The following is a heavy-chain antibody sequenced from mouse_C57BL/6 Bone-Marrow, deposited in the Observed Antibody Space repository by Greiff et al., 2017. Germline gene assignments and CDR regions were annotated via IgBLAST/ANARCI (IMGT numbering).Heavy chain of an antibody. CDR1: GYTFTDYN. CDR3: ARDSLVDY. V-gene: IGHV1-18*01. D-gene: IGHD3-2*01. J-gene: IGHJ4*01. CDR2: INPNNGGT. Sequence: EVQLQQSGPELVKPGASVKIPCKASGYTFTDYNMDWVKQSHGKSLEWIGDINPNNGGTIYNQKFKGKATLTVAKSSSTAYLVLRSMTSEDTAVDCCARDSLVDYWGQGTSVTVSS.